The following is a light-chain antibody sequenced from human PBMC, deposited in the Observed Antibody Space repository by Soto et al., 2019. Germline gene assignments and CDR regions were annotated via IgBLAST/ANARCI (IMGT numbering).Light chain of an antibody. CDR3: CSYAGSSTPVV. Sequence: QSVLTQPASVYGSPGQSITISCTGTSSDVGSYNLVSWYQQHSGKAPKLMIYEVSKRPSGVSNRFSGSKSGNTASLTISGLQAEDEADYYCCSYAGSSTPVVFGGGTKLTVL. CDR2: EVS. V-gene: IGLV2-23*02. J-gene: IGLJ2*01. CDR1: SSDVGSYNL.